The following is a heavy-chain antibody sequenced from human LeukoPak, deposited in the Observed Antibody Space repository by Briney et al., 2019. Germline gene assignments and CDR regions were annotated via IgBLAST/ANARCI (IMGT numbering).Heavy chain of an antibody. CDR3: ARGRDLLRFLEWLLLDYGMDV. V-gene: IGHV1-8*01. D-gene: IGHD3-3*01. J-gene: IGHJ6*02. Sequence: ASVKVSCKASGYTFTSYDINWVRQAPGQGLEWMGWMNPNSGNTGYAQKFQGRVTMTRNTSISTAYMELSSLRSEDTAVYYCARGRDLLRFLEWLLLDYGMDVWGQGTTVTVSS. CDR2: MNPNSGNT. CDR1: GYTFTSYD.